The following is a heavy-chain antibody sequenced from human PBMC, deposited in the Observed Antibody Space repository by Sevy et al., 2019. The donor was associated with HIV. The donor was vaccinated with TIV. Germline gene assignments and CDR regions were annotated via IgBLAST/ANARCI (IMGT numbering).Heavy chain of an antibody. V-gene: IGHV4-34*01. J-gene: IGHJ3*02. D-gene: IGHD3-22*01. CDR2: INHSGST. CDR1: GGSFSGYY. Sequence: SETLSLTCAVYGGSFSGYYWSWIRQPPGKGLEWIGEINHSGSTNYNPSLKSRVTISVDTSKNQFSLKLSAVTAAEAAVYYCARKPPVLVVGRAFDIWGQGTMVTVSS. CDR3: ARKPPVLVVGRAFDI.